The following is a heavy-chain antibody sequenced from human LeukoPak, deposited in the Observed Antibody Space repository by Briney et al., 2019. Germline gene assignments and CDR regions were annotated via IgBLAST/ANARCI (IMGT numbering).Heavy chain of an antibody. J-gene: IGHJ3*02. D-gene: IGHD3-3*01. V-gene: IGHV1-24*01. Sequence: ASVKISCKVSGYTLTELSMHWVRQAPGKGLEWMGGFDPEDGETIYAQKFQGRVTMTEDTSTDTAYMELSSLRSEDTAVYYCATRGFTIFGVVSAFDIWGQGTMVTVSS. CDR2: FDPEDGET. CDR1: GYTLTELS. CDR3: ATRGFTIFGVVSAFDI.